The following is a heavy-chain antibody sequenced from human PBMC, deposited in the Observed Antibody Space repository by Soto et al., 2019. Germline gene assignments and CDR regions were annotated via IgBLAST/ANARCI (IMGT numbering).Heavy chain of an antibody. CDR2: FSGSGGNI. CDR1: GFTFSTHA. CDR3: AKDPPWTVGPLAMDV. V-gene: IGHV3-23*01. J-gene: IGHJ6*02. D-gene: IGHD2-2*01. Sequence: EVQLLESGGGLVQPGGSLRLSCVASGFTFSTHAMSWVRQAPGKGLEWVSTFSGSGGNIYYAESVKGRLTISRDDSKNTLYLQMTSLRVEDTAVYYCAKDPPWTVGPLAMDVWGQGTTVCVSS.